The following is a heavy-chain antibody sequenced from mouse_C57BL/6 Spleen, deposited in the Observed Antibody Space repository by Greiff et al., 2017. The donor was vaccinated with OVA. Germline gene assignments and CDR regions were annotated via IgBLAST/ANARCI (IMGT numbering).Heavy chain of an antibody. J-gene: IGHJ2*01. V-gene: IGHV5-4*01. Sequence: EVKLVDSGGGLVKPGGSLKLSCAASGFTFSSYAMSWVRQTPEKRLEWVATISDGGSYTYYPDNVKGRFTISRDNAKNNLYLQMSHLKSEDTAMYYCARDRVYFDYWGQGTTLTVSS. CDR2: ISDGGSYT. CDR1: GFTFSSYA. CDR3: ARDRVYFDY.